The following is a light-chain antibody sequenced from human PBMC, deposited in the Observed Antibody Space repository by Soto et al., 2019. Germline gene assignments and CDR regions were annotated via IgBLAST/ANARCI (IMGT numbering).Light chain of an antibody. CDR1: QSISSF. V-gene: IGKV1-39*01. J-gene: IGKJ1*01. Sequence: DIHMTQSPSSLSVSVGDRVTITCRASQSISSFLNWYQQRPGKAPNLLIYAASTLRYGVPSRFRGSESGTEFTLTISSLQPEDFATYFCQQSYTTPWTFGQGTKVEIK. CDR2: AAS. CDR3: QQSYTTPWT.